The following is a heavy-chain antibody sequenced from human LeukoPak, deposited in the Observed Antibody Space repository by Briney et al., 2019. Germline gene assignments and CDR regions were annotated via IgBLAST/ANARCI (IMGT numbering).Heavy chain of an antibody. CDR1: GFTFSSYA. D-gene: IGHD2/OR15-2a*01. J-gene: IGHJ3*02. Sequence: GGSLRLSCAASGFTFSSYAMSWVRQAPGKGLEWVSAISGSGGSTYYADSVKGRFTISRDNVKKSLYLQMNSLRAEDTAVYYCARDLFLWGAFDIWGQGTMVTVSS. V-gene: IGHV3-23*01. CDR2: ISGSGGST. CDR3: ARDLFLWGAFDI.